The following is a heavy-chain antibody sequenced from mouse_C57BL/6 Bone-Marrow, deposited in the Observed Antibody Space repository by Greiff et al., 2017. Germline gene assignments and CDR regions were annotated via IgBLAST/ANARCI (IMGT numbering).Heavy chain of an antibody. D-gene: IGHD2-3*01. CDR2: IDPNSGGT. V-gene: IGHV1-72*01. J-gene: IGHJ3*01. Sequence: VQLQQPGAELVKPGASVKLSCKASGYTFTSYWMHWVKQRPGRGLEWIGRIDPNSGGTKYNEKFKSKATLTVDKPSSTAYMQLSSLTSEDSAVYYCAREDDGYYPWFAYWGQGTLVTVSA. CDR1: GYTFTSYW. CDR3: AREDDGYYPWFAY.